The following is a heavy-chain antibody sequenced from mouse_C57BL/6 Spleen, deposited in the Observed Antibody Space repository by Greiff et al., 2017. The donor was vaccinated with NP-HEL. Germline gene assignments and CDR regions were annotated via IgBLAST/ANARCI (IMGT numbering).Heavy chain of an antibody. D-gene: IGHD2-2*01. J-gene: IGHJ3*01. CDR3: ARHGYDGAY. V-gene: IGHV1-64*01. CDR2: IHPNSGST. Sequence: QVHVKQPGAELVKPGASVKLSCKASGYTFTSYWMHWVKQRPGQGLEWIGMIHPNSGSTNYNEKFKSKATLTVDKSSSTAYMQLSSLTSEDSAVYYCARHGYDGAYWGQGTLVTVSA. CDR1: GYTFTSYW.